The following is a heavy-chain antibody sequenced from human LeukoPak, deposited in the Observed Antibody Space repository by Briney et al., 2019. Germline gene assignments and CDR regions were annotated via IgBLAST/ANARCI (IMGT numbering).Heavy chain of an antibody. V-gene: IGHV4-38-2*02. CDR1: GYSISSGYY. J-gene: IGHJ4*02. CDR3: ARLTGTSIDY. CDR2: IHNSGTT. Sequence: SETLSLTCTVSGYSISSGYYWIWVRQPSGKGLEWIGYIHNSGTTKYNPSLKSRVTISVDTSKNQFSLKLNSVTAADTAVYYCARLTGTSIDYWGQGTLVTVSS. D-gene: IGHD1-7*01.